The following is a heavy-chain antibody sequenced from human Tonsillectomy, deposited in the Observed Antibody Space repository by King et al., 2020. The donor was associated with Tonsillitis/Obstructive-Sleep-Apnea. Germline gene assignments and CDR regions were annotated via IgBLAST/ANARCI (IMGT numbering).Heavy chain of an antibody. CDR3: ARPLRGRIGYDSFL. V-gene: IGHV5-10-1*01. CDR1: GYSFTSYW. J-gene: IGHJ4*02. Sequence: VQLVESGAEVKKPGESLSISCTGSGYSFTSYWISWVRQMPGNGLEWMGRIDPSDSYTNYSPSFQGHVTISADKSISTAYLQWSSLKASDTAIYYCARPLRGRIGYDSFLWGQGTLVTVSS. CDR2: IDPSDSYT. D-gene: IGHD5-12*01.